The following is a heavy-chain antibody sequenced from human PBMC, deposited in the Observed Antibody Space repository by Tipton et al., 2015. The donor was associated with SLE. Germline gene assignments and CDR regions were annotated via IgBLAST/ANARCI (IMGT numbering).Heavy chain of an antibody. CDR3: ARDMLACMIDP. J-gene: IGHJ5*02. V-gene: IGHV4-4*07. Sequence: GLVKPSETLSLTCAVYGGSFSGYYWSWIRQPAGKGLEWIGRIYTSGSTNYNPSLKSRVTMSVDTSKNQFSLKLSSVTAADTAVYYCARDMLACMIDPWGRGTLVTVSS. CDR2: IYTSGST. CDR1: GGSFSGYY. D-gene: IGHD6-19*01.